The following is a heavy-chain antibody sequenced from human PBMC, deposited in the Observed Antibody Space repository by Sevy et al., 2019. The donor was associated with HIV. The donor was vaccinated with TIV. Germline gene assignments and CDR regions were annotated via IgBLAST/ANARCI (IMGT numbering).Heavy chain of an antibody. Sequence: ASVKVSCKASGGTFSSYAISCVRQAPGQGLEWMGGIIPIFGTANYAQKFQGRVTITADESTSTAYMELSSLRSEDTAVYYCARETQYSSSWSFDYWGQGTLVTVSS. V-gene: IGHV1-69*13. CDR2: IIPIFGTA. CDR3: ARETQYSSSWSFDY. D-gene: IGHD6-13*01. CDR1: GGTFSSYA. J-gene: IGHJ4*02.